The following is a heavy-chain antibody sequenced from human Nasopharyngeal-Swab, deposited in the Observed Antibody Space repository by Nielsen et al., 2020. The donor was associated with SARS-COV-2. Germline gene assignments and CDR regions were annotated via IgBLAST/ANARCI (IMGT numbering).Heavy chain of an antibody. D-gene: IGHD1-1*01. J-gene: IGHJ4*02. V-gene: IGHV3-33*01. Sequence: GESLKISCAASGFTSSTFGMHWVRQAPGKGLEWVAVIWYDGSNKYYADSVKGRFTISRDNSKNTLYLQMNSLRAEDTAIYYCARDEAGTANSGFDYWGQGTLVTVSS. CDR3: ARDEAGTANSGFDY. CDR1: GFTSSTFG. CDR2: IWYDGSNK.